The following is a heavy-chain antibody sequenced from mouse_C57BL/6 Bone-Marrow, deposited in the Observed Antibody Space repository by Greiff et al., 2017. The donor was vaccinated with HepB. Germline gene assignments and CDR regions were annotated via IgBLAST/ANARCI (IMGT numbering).Heavy chain of an antibody. D-gene: IGHD1-1*01. CDR3: IITTVVDPS. J-gene: IGHJ3*01. CDR2: IYPRSGNT. Sequence: VQLQQSGAELARPGASVKLSCKASGYTFTSYGISWVKQRTGQGLEWIGEIYPRSGNTYYNEKFKGKATLTADKSSSTAYMELRSLTSEDSAVYFCIITTVVDPSWGQGTLVTVSA. V-gene: IGHV1-81*01. CDR1: GYTFTSYG.